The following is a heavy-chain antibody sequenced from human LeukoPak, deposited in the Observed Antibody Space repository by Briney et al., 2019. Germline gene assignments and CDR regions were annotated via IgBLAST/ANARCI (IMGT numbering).Heavy chain of an antibody. CDR3: ARAGANDFWSGYYPPHAFDI. J-gene: IGHJ3*02. V-gene: IGHV3-7*01. CDR1: GFTFSSYW. CDR2: IKQDGSEK. D-gene: IGHD3-3*01. Sequence: GGSLRLSCAASGFTFSSYWMSWVRQAPGKGLEWVANIKQDGSEKYYVDSVKGRFTISRDNAKNSLYLQMNSLRAEDTAVYYCARAGANDFWSGYYPPHAFDIWGQGTMVTVSS.